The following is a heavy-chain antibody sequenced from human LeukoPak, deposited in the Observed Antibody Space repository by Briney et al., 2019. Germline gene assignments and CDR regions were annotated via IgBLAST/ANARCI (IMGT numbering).Heavy chain of an antibody. CDR3: ARGWNYAFRFDY. CDR1: GFSFSDYW. J-gene: IGHJ4*02. CDR2: IKQDGSEK. D-gene: IGHD3-3*01. Sequence: GGSLRLSCAASGFSFSDYWMTWVRQAPGKRLEWVAHIKQDGSEKYYVDSIKGRFTISRDNAKNLVYLQMNSLRADDTAVYYCARGWNYAFRFDYWGQGTLVTVSS. V-gene: IGHV3-7*01.